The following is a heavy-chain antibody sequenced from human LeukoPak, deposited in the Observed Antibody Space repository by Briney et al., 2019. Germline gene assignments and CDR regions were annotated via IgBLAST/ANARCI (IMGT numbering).Heavy chain of an antibody. Sequence: SGTLSLTCTVSGDSVSSSYWIWIRQPPGKGLEWIGYIYHTGTTSYNPSLRSRVTISLDTSKNQFSLTLTSMTPADTAVYYCARGATAWVHYDSWGQGTLVTVSS. CDR2: IYHTGTT. J-gene: IGHJ4*02. CDR3: ARGATAWVHYDS. CDR1: GDSVSSSY. V-gene: IGHV4-59*02. D-gene: IGHD1-26*01.